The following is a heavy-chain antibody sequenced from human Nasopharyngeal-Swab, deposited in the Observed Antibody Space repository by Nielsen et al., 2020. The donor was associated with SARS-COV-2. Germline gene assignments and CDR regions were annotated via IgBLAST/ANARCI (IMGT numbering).Heavy chain of an antibody. J-gene: IGHJ5*02. V-gene: IGHV3-7*05. CDR3: AIAIAAAGSS. CDR2: INPDGSVK. Sequence: GRQAPGKGLEWVANINPDGSVKFYVDSVKGRFTISRDNVYNSVYLQMSSLTAEDTAVYYCAIAIAAAGSSWGQGTLVTVSS. D-gene: IGHD6-13*01.